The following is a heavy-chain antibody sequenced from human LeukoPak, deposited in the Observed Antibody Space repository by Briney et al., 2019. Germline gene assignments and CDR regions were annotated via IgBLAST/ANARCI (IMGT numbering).Heavy chain of an antibody. CDR3: ARDTCDGGDCFNWFDP. CDR2: INPTGGGI. CDR1: GYSFTDYY. V-gene: IGHV1-2*02. J-gene: IGHJ5*02. Sequence: GASVKVSCKASGYSFTDYYIHWARQAPGQGLEWMGWINPTGGGINSAPEFQGRVTMTRDTSITTAYMELSSLRSDDTAMYYCARDTCDGGDCFNWFDPWGQGTLVTVSS. D-gene: IGHD2-21*02.